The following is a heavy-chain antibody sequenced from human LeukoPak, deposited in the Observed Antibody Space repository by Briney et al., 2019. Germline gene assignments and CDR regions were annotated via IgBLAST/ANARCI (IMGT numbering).Heavy chain of an antibody. CDR3: GRYKSTLGPFDF. CDR1: GDNINKGYY. CDR2: IYHSGTT. D-gene: IGHD2/OR15-2a*01. Sequence: SETLSLTCSVSGDNINKGYYCGWVRRPLGKGLEGIGAIYHSGTTYYNPSLKNRLTFSVDTSNNQFSVRLSSETAADTAIYYCGRYKSTLGPFDFWGQGTLVTVSS. V-gene: IGHV4-38-2*02. J-gene: IGHJ4*02.